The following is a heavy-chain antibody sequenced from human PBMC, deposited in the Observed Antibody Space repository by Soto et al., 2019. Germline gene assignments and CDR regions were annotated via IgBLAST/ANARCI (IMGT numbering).Heavy chain of an antibody. J-gene: IGHJ4*02. CDR2: ISYDGSNK. V-gene: IGHV3-30*18. CDR3: AKDGSDSYYFDY. CDR1: GFTFSSYG. Sequence: GGSLRLSCAASGFTFSSYGMHWVRQAPSKGLEWVAVISYDGSNKYYADSVKGRFTISRDNSKNTLYLQMNSLRAEDTAVYYCAKDGSDSYYFDYWGQGTLVTVSS. D-gene: IGHD2-21*02.